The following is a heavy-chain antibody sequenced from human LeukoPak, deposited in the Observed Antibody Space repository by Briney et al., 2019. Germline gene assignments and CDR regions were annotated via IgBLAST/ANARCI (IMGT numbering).Heavy chain of an antibody. CDR3: ARVHYYGSGKPFDY. D-gene: IGHD3-10*01. CDR2: ISSSSSYT. CDR1: GFTFGDYY. J-gene: IGHJ4*02. V-gene: IGHV3-11*03. Sequence: PGGSLRLSCAASGFTFGDYYMSWIRQAPGKGLEWVSYISSSSSYTKYADSVKGRFTISRDNAKNSLYLQMNSLRAEDTAVYYCARVHYYGSGKPFDYWGQGTLVTVSS.